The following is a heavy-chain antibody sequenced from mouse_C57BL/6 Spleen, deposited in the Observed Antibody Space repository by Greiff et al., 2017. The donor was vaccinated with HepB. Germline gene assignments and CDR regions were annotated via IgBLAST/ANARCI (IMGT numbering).Heavy chain of an antibody. CDR3: ARDYGYDY. CDR2: IDPSDSYT. J-gene: IGHJ2*01. D-gene: IGHD2-2*01. CDR1: GYTFTSYW. V-gene: IGHV1-59*01. Sequence: QVQLQQPGAELVRPGTSVKLSCKASGYTFTSYWMHWVKQRPGQGLEWIGVIDPSDSYTNYNQKFKGKATLTVDTSSSTAYMQLSSLTSEDSAVYYCARDYGYDYWGKGTTLTVSS.